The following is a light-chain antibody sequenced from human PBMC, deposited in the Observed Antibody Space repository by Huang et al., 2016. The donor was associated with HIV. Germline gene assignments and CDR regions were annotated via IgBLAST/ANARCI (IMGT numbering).Light chain of an antibody. CDR2: GGS. Sequence: EIVLTQSPGTLSLSPGERATLSCRASQSVSSSDLAWYQQNPGQGPRLLIYGGSSRSTGIPDRFSGSGSGTDFTLTISRLEPEDFAVYYCQQYGSSPALTFGGGTKVEIK. CDR3: QQYGSSPALT. V-gene: IGKV3-20*01. J-gene: IGKJ4*01. CDR1: QSVSSSD.